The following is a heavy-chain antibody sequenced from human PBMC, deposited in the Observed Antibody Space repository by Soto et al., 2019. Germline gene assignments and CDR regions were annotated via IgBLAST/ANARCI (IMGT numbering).Heavy chain of an antibody. CDR2: IIPIFGTA. Sequence: QVQLVQSGAEVKKPGSSVKVSCKASGGTFSSYAIDWVRQAPGQGLEWMGGIIPIFGTADYAQKFQGRVTITADHSTSTAYMELSSLRSEDTAVYYWARGRTGGGWGYYFDYWGPGTLVTVSS. CDR1: GGTFSSYA. J-gene: IGHJ4*02. V-gene: IGHV1-69*12. CDR3: ARGRTGGGWGYYFDY. D-gene: IGHD2-8*02.